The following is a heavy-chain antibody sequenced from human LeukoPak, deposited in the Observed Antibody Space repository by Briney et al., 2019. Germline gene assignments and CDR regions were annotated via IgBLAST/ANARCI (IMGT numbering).Heavy chain of an antibody. D-gene: IGHD3-10*01. Sequence: GGSLRLSCAASGFTFSIYIMNWVRQAPGKGLEWVSYISSSSSTIYYADSVKGRFTISRDNANNSLYLQMNSLRAEDTAVYYCARHPSGSGNDRSSFDYWGQGTLVTVSS. CDR3: ARHPSGSGNDRSSFDY. V-gene: IGHV3-48*01. CDR2: ISSSSSTI. CDR1: GFTFSIYI. J-gene: IGHJ4*02.